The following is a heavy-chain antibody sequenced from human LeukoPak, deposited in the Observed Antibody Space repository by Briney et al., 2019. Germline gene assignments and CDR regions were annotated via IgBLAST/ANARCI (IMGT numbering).Heavy chain of an antibody. CDR1: GFTFSSYA. CDR2: ISYDGGNK. V-gene: IGHV3-30*04. CDR3: ARSPGKQQLVRPFDY. Sequence: PGRSLRLSCAASGFTFSSYAMHWVRQAPGKGLEWVAVISYDGGNKYYADSVKGRFTISRDNSKNTPYLQMNSLRAEDTAVYYCARSPGKQQLVRPFDYWGQGTLVTVSS. J-gene: IGHJ4*02. D-gene: IGHD6-13*01.